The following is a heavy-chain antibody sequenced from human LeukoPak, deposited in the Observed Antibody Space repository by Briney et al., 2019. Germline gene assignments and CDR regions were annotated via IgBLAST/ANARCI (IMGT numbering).Heavy chain of an antibody. CDR2: ISSSTVDI. Sequence: GGSLRLSCAASGFAFSSYSMTWIRQAPGKGLEWISYISSSTVDIYYGDSVKGRLTISRDNAKNSLFLQMNSLRAEDTAVYYCARHDVTTGYGAFDIWGRGTIVTVSS. D-gene: IGHD3-9*01. J-gene: IGHJ3*02. CDR3: ARHDVTTGYGAFDI. CDR1: GFAFSSYS. V-gene: IGHV3-21*05.